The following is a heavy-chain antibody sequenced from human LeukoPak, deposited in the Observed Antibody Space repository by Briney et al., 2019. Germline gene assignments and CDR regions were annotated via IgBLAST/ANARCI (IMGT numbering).Heavy chain of an antibody. CDR2: ISAYNGNT. V-gene: IGHV1-18*01. CDR3: ARNPGYCSSTSCYEYYYYYYMDV. CDR1: GYTFTSYG. J-gene: IGHJ6*03. D-gene: IGHD2-2*01. Sequence: ASVKVSCKASGYTFTSYGISWVRQAPGQGLEWMGWISAYNGNTNYAQKFRGRVTMTTDTSTSTAYMELRSLRSDYTAVYYCARNPGYCSSTSCYEYYYYYYMDVWGKGTTVTVSS.